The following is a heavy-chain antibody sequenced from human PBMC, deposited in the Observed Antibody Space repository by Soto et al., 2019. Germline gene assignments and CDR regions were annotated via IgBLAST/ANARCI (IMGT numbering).Heavy chain of an antibody. CDR2: INAGNGNT. D-gene: IGHD2-21*02. CDR1: GYTFTSYA. Sequence: QVQLVQSGAEEKKPGASVKVSCKASGYTFTSYAMHWVRQAPGQRLEWMGWINAGNGNTKYSQKFQGRVTITRDTSANTAYMELRSLRSEDTAVYYCARSIVVVTALDDWGQGTPVTVSS. J-gene: IGHJ4*02. CDR3: ARSIVVVTALDD. V-gene: IGHV1-3*05.